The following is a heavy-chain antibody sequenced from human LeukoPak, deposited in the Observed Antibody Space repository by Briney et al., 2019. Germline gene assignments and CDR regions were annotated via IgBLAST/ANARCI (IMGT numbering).Heavy chain of an antibody. J-gene: IGHJ5*02. CDR3: ARDLRYFDGTRPTPTWFDL. CDR1: GYSISSAYF. CDR2: IYHSGST. Sequence: PSETLSLTCAVSGYSISSAYFWGWIRQPPGKGLEWIGSIYHSGSTYYNPSLKSRVTVSVDTSKNHFSQKVSSVTAADTAVYYCARDLRYFDGTRPTPTWFDLWGQGTLVTVSS. V-gene: IGHV4-38-2*02. D-gene: IGHD3-9*01.